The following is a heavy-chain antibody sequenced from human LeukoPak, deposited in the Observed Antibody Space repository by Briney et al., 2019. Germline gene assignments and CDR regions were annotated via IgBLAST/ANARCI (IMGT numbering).Heavy chain of an antibody. Sequence: TSETLSLTCTVSGGSISSGSYYWSWIRQPAGKGLVWIGRIYTSGSTNYNPSLKSRVTISVDTSKNQFSLKLSSVTAADTAVYYCARGIVVVPAAIFYYYMDVWGKGTTVTVSS. CDR2: IYTSGST. J-gene: IGHJ6*03. CDR1: GGSISSGSYY. V-gene: IGHV4-61*02. D-gene: IGHD2-2*01. CDR3: ARGIVVVPAAIFYYYMDV.